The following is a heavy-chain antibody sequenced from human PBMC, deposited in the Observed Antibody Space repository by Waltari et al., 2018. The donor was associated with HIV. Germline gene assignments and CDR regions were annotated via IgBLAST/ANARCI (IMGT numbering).Heavy chain of an antibody. V-gene: IGHV4-38-2*01. CDR2: IYHSGST. D-gene: IGHD3-16*02. J-gene: IGHJ4*02. CDR3: ASAFIEYFDY. Sequence: VQLQESGPGLVKPSETLSLTCAVSGYSISSGYYWGWIRQPPGKGLEWIGSIYHSGSTYYNPSLKSRVTISVDTSKNQFSLKLSSVTAADTAVYYCASAFIEYFDYWGQGTLVTVSS. CDR1: GYSISSGYY.